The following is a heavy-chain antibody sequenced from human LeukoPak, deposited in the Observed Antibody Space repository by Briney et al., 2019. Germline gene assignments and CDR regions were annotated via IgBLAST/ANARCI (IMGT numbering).Heavy chain of an antibody. Sequence: SETLSLTCTVSGGTIGSGSYYWSWIRQPAGKGLEWIGRMYPTSGSINYSPSLRSRVTISVDTSKNHFSLRLSSVTAADTAMYFCARGFYDSRLRLPDVWGQGTLVTVSS. D-gene: IGHD3-22*01. CDR3: ARGFYDSRLRLPDV. J-gene: IGHJ4*02. CDR2: MYPTSGSI. CDR1: GGTIGSGSYY. V-gene: IGHV4-61*02.